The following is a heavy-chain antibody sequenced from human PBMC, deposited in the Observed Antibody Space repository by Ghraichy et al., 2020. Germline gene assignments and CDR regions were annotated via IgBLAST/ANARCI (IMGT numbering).Heavy chain of an antibody. J-gene: IGHJ3*02. CDR1: GFTFSSYA. CDR3: AKATYYYDSSGYRHHDAFDI. D-gene: IGHD3-22*01. CDR2: ISGSGGST. Sequence: GESLNISCAASGFTFSSYAMSWVRQAPGKGLEWVSAISGSGGSTYYADSVKGRFTISRDNSKNTLYLQMNSLRAEDTAVYYCAKATYYYDSSGYRHHDAFDIWGQGTMVTVSS. V-gene: IGHV3-23*01.